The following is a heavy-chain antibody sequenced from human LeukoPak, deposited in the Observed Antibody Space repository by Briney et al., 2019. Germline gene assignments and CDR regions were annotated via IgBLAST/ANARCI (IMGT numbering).Heavy chain of an antibody. V-gene: IGHV3-30*02. D-gene: IGHD6-19*01. J-gene: IGHJ5*02. CDR3: AKDTLPQQWLDCCRFDP. Sequence: GGSLRLSCAASGFTFSSYGMHWVRQAPGKGLEWVAFIRYDGSNKYYADSVKGRFTISRDNSKNTLYLQMNSLRAEDTAVYYCAKDTLPQQWLDCCRFDPWGQGTLVTVSS. CDR1: GFTFSSYG. CDR2: IRYDGSNK.